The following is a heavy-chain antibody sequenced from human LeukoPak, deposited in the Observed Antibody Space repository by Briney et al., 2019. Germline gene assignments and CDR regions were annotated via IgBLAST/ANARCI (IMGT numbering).Heavy chain of an antibody. D-gene: IGHD3-22*01. CDR3: AKRGYYYDSGVFQGPFDY. V-gene: IGHV3-23*01. CDR2: ISGSGGST. Sequence: GGSLRLSCAASGFTFSSYGMSWVRQAPGKGLEWVSAISGSGGSTYYADSVKGRFTISRDNSKNTLYLQMNSLRAEDTAVYYCAKRGYYYDSGVFQGPFDYGGKGPRVTV. CDR1: GFTFSSYG. J-gene: IGHJ4*02.